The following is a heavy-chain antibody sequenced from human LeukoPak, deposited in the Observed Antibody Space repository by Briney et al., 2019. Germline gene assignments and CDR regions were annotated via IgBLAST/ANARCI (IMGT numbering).Heavy chain of an antibody. Sequence: GGSLRLSCVASGFTFSSYGMHWVRQAPDKGLEWVAFIRSDGSNQDHVDSVKGRFTISRDNSKNTLYLQMNSLRAEDTGVYYCAKLKDRRGYQPFEYWGQGTLVTVSS. CDR1: GFTFSSYG. V-gene: IGHV3-30*02. D-gene: IGHD3-22*01. CDR2: IRSDGSNQ. J-gene: IGHJ4*02. CDR3: AKLKDRRGYQPFEY.